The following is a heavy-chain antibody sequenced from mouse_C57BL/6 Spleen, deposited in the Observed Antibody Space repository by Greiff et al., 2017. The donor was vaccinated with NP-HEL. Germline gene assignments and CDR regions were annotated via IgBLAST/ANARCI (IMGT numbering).Heavy chain of an antibody. J-gene: IGHJ1*03. D-gene: IGHD4-1*01. Sequence: DVQLQESGPELVKPGASVKMSCKASGYTFTDYNMHWVKQSHGKSLEWIGYINPNNGGTSYNQKFKGKATLTVNKSSSTAYMELRSLTSEDSAVYYCDLANGDNWYFDVWGTGTTVTVSS. CDR1: GYTFTDYN. CDR3: DLANGDNWYFDV. V-gene: IGHV1-22*01. CDR2: INPNNGGT.